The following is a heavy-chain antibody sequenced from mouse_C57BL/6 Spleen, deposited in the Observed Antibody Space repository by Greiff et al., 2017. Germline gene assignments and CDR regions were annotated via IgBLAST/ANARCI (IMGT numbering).Heavy chain of an antibody. J-gene: IGHJ1*03. Sequence: VQLQQPGTELVKPGASVKLSCKASGYTFTSYWMHWVKPRPGQGLEWIGNINPSHGGTNYNEKFKSTATLTVDKSSSTAYMQLSSLTSEDSAVYYCAREGVYYYGSTGYWYFDVWGTGTTVTVAS. CDR2: INPSHGGT. V-gene: IGHV1-53*01. CDR1: GYTFTSYW. CDR3: AREGVYYYGSTGYWYFDV. D-gene: IGHD1-1*01.